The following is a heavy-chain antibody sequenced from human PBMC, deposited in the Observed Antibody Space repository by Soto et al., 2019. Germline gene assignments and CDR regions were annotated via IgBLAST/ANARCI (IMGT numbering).Heavy chain of an antibody. V-gene: IGHV1-2*04. CDR1: GSTFTGYY. CDR3: ARGEPVLRYFDWFRGAGDYGMDV. J-gene: IGHJ6*02. CDR2: ISLDSGGT. Sequence: ASVKVSCKDSGSTFTGYYVHWVRHAPGRGLEWMGWISLDSGGTNYAQKFQGWVTMTRDTSISTAYMELSRLRSDDTAVYYCARGEPVLRYFDWFRGAGDYGMDVWGQGTTVTVSS. D-gene: IGHD3-9*01.